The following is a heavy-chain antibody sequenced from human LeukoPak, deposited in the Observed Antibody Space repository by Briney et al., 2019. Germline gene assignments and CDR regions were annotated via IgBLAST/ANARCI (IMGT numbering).Heavy chain of an antibody. Sequence: SETLSLTCAVYGGSFSGYYWSWIRHPPGKGLEWIGEINHSGSTNYNPSLKSRVTISVDTSKNQFSLKLSSVTAADTAVYYCARTPFQYQVDYWGQGTLVTVSS. CDR1: GGSFSGYY. V-gene: IGHV4-34*01. CDR2: INHSGST. CDR3: ARTPFQYQVDY. D-gene: IGHD2-2*01. J-gene: IGHJ4*02.